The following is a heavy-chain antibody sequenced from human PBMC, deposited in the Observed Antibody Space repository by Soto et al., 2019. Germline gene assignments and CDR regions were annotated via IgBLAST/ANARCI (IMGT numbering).Heavy chain of an antibody. Sequence: PGGSLRLSCAASGFTFSSYAMSWVRQAPGKGLEWVSAISGSGGSTYYADSVKGRFTISRDNSKNTLYLQMNSLRAEDTAVYYCAKGRAYYDGSGYYYPPPDAFDIWGQGTMVTVSS. V-gene: IGHV3-23*01. D-gene: IGHD3-22*01. CDR1: GFTFSSYA. J-gene: IGHJ3*02. CDR2: ISGSGGST. CDR3: AKGRAYYDGSGYYYPPPDAFDI.